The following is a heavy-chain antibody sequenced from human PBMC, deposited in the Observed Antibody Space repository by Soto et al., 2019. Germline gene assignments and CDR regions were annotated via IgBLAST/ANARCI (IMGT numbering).Heavy chain of an antibody. V-gene: IGHV4-31*03. CDR3: ARTYGDYQAYYFDY. Sequence: SETLSLTCTVSGGSISSGGYHWSWIRQHPGKGLEWIGYIYYSGSTYYNPSLKSRVTISVDTSKNQFSLKLSSVTAADTAVYYCARTYGDYQAYYFDYWGQGTLVTVSS. D-gene: IGHD4-17*01. J-gene: IGHJ4*02. CDR2: IYYSGST. CDR1: GGSISSGGYH.